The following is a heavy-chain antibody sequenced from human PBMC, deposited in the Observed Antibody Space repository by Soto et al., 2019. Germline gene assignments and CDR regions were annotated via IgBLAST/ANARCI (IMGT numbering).Heavy chain of an antibody. D-gene: IGHD2-15*01. Sequence: QVPLVQSGAEVKKPGASVKVSCKASGYTFSTYAINWVRQAPGQGLEWVGWMNPNSGNTGSAQQFQGRFTMTRDTSISTAYMELSRLESDDTAVYYCARVGAEALGHCSGGSGRRNFCYYMDVWGKGATVTV. V-gene: IGHV1-8*01. J-gene: IGHJ6*03. CDR1: GYTFSTYA. CDR2: MNPNSGNT. CDR3: ARVGAEALGHCSGGSGRRNFCYYMDV.